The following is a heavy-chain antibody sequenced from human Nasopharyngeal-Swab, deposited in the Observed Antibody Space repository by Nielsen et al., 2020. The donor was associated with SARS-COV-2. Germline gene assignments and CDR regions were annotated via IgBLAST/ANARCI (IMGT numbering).Heavy chain of an antibody. CDR2: INSNGGTI. CDR1: GFSFDNYA. J-gene: IGHJ4*02. D-gene: IGHD3-16*01. CDR3: ARDIGGMFDY. V-gene: IGHV3-23*01. Sequence: GESLKISCGASGFSFDNYAMTWVRQAPGKGLEWVSGINSNGGTIKYADSVKGRFTVSRDNSKNTLYLQMNSLRAEDTAVYYCARDIGGMFDYWGQGTLVTVSS.